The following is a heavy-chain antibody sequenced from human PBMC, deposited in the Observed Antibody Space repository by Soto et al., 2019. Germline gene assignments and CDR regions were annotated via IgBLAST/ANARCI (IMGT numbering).Heavy chain of an antibody. CDR3: AHRRRGPGIYSGFDY. D-gene: IGHD3-10*01. J-gene: IGHJ4*02. CDR2: IYSDDDK. Sequence: QITLKESGPTLVKPTQTLTLTCTFSGFSLTTTGVGVGWIRQPPGEALEWLAVIYSDDDKYYSPSLKSRLTITKDTSKNQVVLTMTIMDPVDTATYYCAHRRRGPGIYSGFDYWGKGTLITVSS. V-gene: IGHV2-5*02. CDR1: GFSLTTTGVG.